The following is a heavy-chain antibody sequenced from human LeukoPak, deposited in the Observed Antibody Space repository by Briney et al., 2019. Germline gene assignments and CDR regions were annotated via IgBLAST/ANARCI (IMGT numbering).Heavy chain of an antibody. CDR2: IYHSGST. CDR3: ARDRWRTYYFDY. Sequence: SETLSLTCAVYGGSFSGYYWSWIRQPPGKGLEWIGSIYHSGSTYYNPSLKSRVTISVDTSKNQFSLKLSSVTAADTAVYYCARDRWRTYYFDYWGQGTLVTVSS. V-gene: IGHV4-34*01. D-gene: IGHD4-23*01. J-gene: IGHJ4*02. CDR1: GGSFSGYY.